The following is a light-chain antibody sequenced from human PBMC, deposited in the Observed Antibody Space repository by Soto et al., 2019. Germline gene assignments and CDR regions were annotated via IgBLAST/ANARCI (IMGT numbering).Light chain of an antibody. Sequence: QSALTQPRSVSGSPGQSVTISCTGTSSDVGGYNSVSWYQQHPGKAPRLMISDVSRRPSGVPDRFSGSKSGNTASLTISGLQSEDEADYYSFSYAGSYTWVFGGGTKLTVL. CDR2: DVS. CDR1: SSDVGGYNS. CDR3: FSYAGSYTWV. J-gene: IGLJ3*02. V-gene: IGLV2-11*01.